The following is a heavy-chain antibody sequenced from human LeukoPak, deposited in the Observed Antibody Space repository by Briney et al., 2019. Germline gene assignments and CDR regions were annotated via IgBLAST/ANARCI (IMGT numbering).Heavy chain of an antibody. CDR3: ARGADPNRFFDY. J-gene: IGHJ4*02. Sequence: SETLSLTCAVYGVSFSGYYWSWIRQPPGKGLEWIGEINHSGSTNYNPSLKSRVTISVDTSKNQFSLKLSSVTAADTAVYYCARGADPNRFFDYWGQGTLVTVSS. D-gene: IGHD1/OR15-1a*01. CDR1: GVSFSGYY. V-gene: IGHV4-34*01. CDR2: INHSGST.